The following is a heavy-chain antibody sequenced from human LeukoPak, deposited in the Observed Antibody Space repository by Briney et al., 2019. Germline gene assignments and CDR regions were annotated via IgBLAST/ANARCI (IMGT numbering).Heavy chain of an antibody. J-gene: IGHJ4*02. V-gene: IGHV3-23*01. D-gene: IGHD6-13*01. CDR1: GFTFSSYA. Sequence: GGSLRLSCAASGFTFSSYAMSWVRQAPGKGLEWVSSIGGSGGSTYYADSVKGRFTISRDNSKNPLYLQMNSLRAEDTAVYYCAKVETAAAATLRGFDYWGQGTLVTVSS. CDR2: IGGSGGST. CDR3: AKVETAAAATLRGFDY.